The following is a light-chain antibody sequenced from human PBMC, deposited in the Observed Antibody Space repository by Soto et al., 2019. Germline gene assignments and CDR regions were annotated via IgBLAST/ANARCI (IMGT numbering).Light chain of an antibody. CDR1: QGINNY. Sequence: DIQLTQSPSFLSASVGDRVTITCRASQGINNYLAWYQQKPGKAPKLLIYAASTLQRGNPTRFSGSGSGTEFTLTISRLQPEDLAAYYCQQLNSYPPTFGQGTKLEIK. CDR2: AAS. CDR3: QQLNSYPPT. J-gene: IGKJ2*01. V-gene: IGKV1-9*01.